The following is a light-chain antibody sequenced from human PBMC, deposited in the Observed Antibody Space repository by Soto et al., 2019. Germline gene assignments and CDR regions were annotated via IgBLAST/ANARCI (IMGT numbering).Light chain of an antibody. CDR2: EVS. J-gene: IGLJ1*01. CDR1: SSDVGSFNR. Sequence: QSALTQPPSVSGSPGQSVAISCTGTSSDVGSFNRVSWYQQPPGTAPKLIISEVSNRPSGVPDRFSGSKSGNTASLTISGIQDEEEDDYYCSSYTITNNYVCGTGTKVKVL. CDR3: SSYTITNNYV. V-gene: IGLV2-18*02.